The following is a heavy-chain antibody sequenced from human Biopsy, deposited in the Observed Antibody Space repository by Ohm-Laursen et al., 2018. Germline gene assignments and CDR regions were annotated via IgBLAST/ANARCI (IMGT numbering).Heavy chain of an antibody. CDR3: AREGGGLLPIRLTDF. CDR1: GESFSDYY. D-gene: IGHD1-26*01. CDR2: INHRGRS. V-gene: IGHV4-34*01. J-gene: IGHJ4*02. Sequence: SETLSLTCKVSGESFSDYYWSWIRQSPGKGLEWIGKINHRGRSSYSPSLQSRVTISVDASKNQFSLNMKSVTAADTAVYFCAREGGGLLPIRLTDFWGPGMMVTVSS.